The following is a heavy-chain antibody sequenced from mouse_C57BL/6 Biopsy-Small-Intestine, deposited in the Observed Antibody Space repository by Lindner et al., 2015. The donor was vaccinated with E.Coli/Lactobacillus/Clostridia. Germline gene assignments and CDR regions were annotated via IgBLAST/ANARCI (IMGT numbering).Heavy chain of an antibody. CDR2: IYPGDGDT. CDR3: ARGGGSAAWFAY. Sequence: VQLQESGAELVKPGASVKISCKASGYAFSSYWMNWVKQRPGKGLEWIGQIYPGDGDTNYNGKFKGKATLTADKSSSTAYMQLSSLTSEDSAVYFCARGGGSAAWFAYWGQGTLVTVSA. CDR1: GYAFSSYW. V-gene: IGHV1-80*01. J-gene: IGHJ3*01.